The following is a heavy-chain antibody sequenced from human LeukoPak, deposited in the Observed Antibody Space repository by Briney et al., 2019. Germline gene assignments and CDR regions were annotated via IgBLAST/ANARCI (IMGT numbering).Heavy chain of an antibody. Sequence: SQTLSLTCTVSGGSISSGGYYWSWIRQHPGKGLEWIGYIYYSGSTYYNPSLKSRVTISVDTSKNQFSLKLSSVTAADTAVYYCARLGVGRIDYWGQGTLVTVSS. CDR2: IYYSGST. CDR3: ARLGVGRIDY. V-gene: IGHV4-31*03. J-gene: IGHJ4*02. CDR1: GGSISSGGYY. D-gene: IGHD3-3*01.